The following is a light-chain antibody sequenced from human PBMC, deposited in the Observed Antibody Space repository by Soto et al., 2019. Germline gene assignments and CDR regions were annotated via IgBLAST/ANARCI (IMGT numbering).Light chain of an antibody. V-gene: IGKV3-20*01. Sequence: EIVLTQSPGTLSLSPGERATLSCRASQIVSSNYLAWYQQKPGQAPRLLIYGASSRATGVPVRFSGSGSGTDFTLTIRRLEPEDFAVYFCHQYVSSPLTFGGGTKVEIK. J-gene: IGKJ4*01. CDR1: QIVSSNY. CDR2: GAS. CDR3: HQYVSSPLT.